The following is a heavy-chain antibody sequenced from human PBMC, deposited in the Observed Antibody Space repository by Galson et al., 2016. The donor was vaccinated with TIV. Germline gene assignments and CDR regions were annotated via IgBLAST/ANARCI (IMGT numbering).Heavy chain of an antibody. V-gene: IGHV4-39*01. Sequence: ETLSLTCTVSGGSLSSSTYYWGWIRQAPGKGLEWIGSSYYSSDTYYNPSLKSRLTVSVGTSKNHFSLKLNGVTATDTAVYYCARHREWELGAFDIWGPGTMVTVSS. CDR1: GGSLSSSTYY. J-gene: IGHJ3*02. CDR3: ARHREWELGAFDI. D-gene: IGHD1-7*01. CDR2: SYYSSDT.